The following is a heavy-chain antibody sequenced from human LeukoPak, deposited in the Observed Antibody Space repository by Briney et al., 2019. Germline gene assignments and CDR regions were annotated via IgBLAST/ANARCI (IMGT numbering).Heavy chain of an antibody. CDR1: GFTFSSYW. CDR2: IKQDGSEK. D-gene: IGHD2-15*01. V-gene: IGHV3-7*01. J-gene: IGHJ6*03. Sequence: AGSLRLACPASGFTFSSYWMSWVRQAPGKGLEWVANIKQDGSEKYYVDSVKGRFTISRDNAKNSLYLQMNSLRAEDTAVYYCARDRLDIVVFPSSKNRRYMDVWGKGTTVTASS. CDR3: ARDRLDIVVFPSSKNRRYMDV.